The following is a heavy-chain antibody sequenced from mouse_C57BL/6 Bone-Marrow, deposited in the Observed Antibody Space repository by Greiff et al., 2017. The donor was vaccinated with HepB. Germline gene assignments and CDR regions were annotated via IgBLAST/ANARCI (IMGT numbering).Heavy chain of an antibody. CDR3: ARSGSSRGWFAY. V-gene: IGHV1-4*01. J-gene: IGHJ3*01. D-gene: IGHD1-1*01. CDR1: GYTFTSYT. Sequence: QVQLQQSGAELARPGASVKMPCKASGYTFTSYTMHWVKQRPGQGLEWIGYINPSSGYTKYNQKFKDKATLTADKSSSTAYMQLSSLTSEDSAVYYCARSGSSRGWFAYWGQGTLVTVSA. CDR2: INPSSGYT.